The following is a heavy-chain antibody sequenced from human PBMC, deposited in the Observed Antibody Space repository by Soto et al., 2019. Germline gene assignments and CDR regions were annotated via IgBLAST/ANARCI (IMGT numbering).Heavy chain of an antibody. D-gene: IGHD2-2*02. CDR1: GYTFTSYD. J-gene: IGHJ4*02. Sequence: QVQLVQSGAEVKKPGASVKVSCKASGYTFTSYDINWVRQATGQGLEWMGWMNPNSGNTGYAQKFQGRVTMTRNTSISTAYMELSSLRSEDTAVYCCARGSRYCSSTSCYRFFDYWGQGTLVTVSS. V-gene: IGHV1-8*01. CDR2: MNPNSGNT. CDR3: ARGSRYCSSTSCYRFFDY.